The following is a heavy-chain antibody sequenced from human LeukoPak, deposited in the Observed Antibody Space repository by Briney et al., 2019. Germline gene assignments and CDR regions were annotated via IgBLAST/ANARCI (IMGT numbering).Heavy chain of an antibody. Sequence: QTGGSLRLSCAASGFTFSSYWMSWVRQAPGKGLEWVANIKQDGSEKYYVDSVKGRFTISRDNAKNSLYLQMNSPRAEDTAVYYCARKGEAERWLQLFPYYYYYMDVWGKGTTVTISS. CDR1: GFTFSSYW. V-gene: IGHV3-7*01. CDR2: IKQDGSEK. J-gene: IGHJ6*03. D-gene: IGHD5-24*01. CDR3: ARKGEAERWLQLFPYYYYYMDV.